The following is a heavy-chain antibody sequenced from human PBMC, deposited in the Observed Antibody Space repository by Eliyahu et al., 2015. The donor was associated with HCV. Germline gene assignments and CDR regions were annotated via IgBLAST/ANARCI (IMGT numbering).Heavy chain of an antibody. D-gene: IGHD3-22*01. CDR3: ARSDSSGYIDY. CDR2: IHFSVST. Sequence: QLQLQESGPGLVKPSETLSLTCTVSGGSISSSSYYWGWIRQPPGKGLEWIGRIHFSVSTPYTPSLKSRVTISVDTSKNQFSLKLSSVTAADTAVYYCARSDSSGYIDYWGQGTLVTVSS. V-gene: IGHV4-39*01. CDR1: GGSISSSSYY. J-gene: IGHJ4*02.